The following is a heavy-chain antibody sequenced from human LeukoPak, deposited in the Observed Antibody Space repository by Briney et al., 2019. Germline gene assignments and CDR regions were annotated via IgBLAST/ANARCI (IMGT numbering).Heavy chain of an antibody. D-gene: IGHD3-22*01. Sequence: GGSLRLSCAASGFTFSSYEMNWVRQAPGKGLEWVSYISSSGSTMYYADSVKGRFSISRDNAKNSLFLQMNSLRAEDTAVYYWARDESSGYSSTGVFDMWGQRTMVTVSS. CDR3: ARDESSGYSSTGVFDM. CDR2: ISSSGSTM. CDR1: GFTFSSYE. V-gene: IGHV3-48*03. J-gene: IGHJ3*02.